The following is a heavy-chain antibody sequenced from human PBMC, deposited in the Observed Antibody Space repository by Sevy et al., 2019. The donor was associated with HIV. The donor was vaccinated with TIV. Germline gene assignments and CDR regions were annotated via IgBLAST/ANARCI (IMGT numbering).Heavy chain of an antibody. J-gene: IGHJ4*02. CDR1: GFTFSKYW. D-gene: IGHD1-7*01. Sequence: GGSLRLSCAASGFTFSKYWMGWVRQAPGKGLEWVANIKQDAGQKYYVDSVKGRFTISRENAKNSLYLQMNSLTAEDTAVYFCARDDANYYFHYWGQGTLVTVSS. V-gene: IGHV3-7*01. CDR3: ARDDANYYFHY. CDR2: IKQDAGQK.